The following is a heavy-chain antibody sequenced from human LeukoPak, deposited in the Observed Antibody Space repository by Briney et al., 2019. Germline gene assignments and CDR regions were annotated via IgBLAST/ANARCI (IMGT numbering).Heavy chain of an antibody. CDR3: ARRATAVLALGAFGI. V-gene: IGHV4-39*02. Sequence: SETLSLTCTVSGGSISSGIYYWDWIRQPPRRGLEWIGGVYYTGTTYYNPSLKSRVTISIDTSQNLFSLKLNSVTAADTATYYCARRATAVLALGAFGILGQGTVVTVSS. CDR2: VYYTGTT. J-gene: IGHJ3*02. D-gene: IGHD6-19*01. CDR1: GGSISSGIYY.